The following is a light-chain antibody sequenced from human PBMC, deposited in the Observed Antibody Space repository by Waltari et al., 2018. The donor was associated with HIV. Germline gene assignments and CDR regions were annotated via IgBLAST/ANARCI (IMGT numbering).Light chain of an antibody. CDR3: SSYAGSNNLL. CDR2: EVS. Sequence: QSALTQPPSAPGPPGQSVTIPCTGTTSDVGGYNYVPWYQQHPGKAPKLMIYEVSKRPSGVPDRFSGSKSGNTASLTVSGLQAEDEADYYCSSYAGSNNLLFGGGTKLTVL. V-gene: IGLV2-8*01. J-gene: IGLJ2*01. CDR1: TSDVGGYNY.